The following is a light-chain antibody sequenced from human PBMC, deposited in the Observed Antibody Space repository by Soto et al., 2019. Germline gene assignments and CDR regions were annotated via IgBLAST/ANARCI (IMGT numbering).Light chain of an antibody. CDR3: QQYNNWPRT. J-gene: IGKJ1*01. V-gene: IGKV3-15*01. CDR1: QSVSSD. CDR2: DAS. Sequence: EIVLTQSPATLSVSPGERATLSCRASQSVSSDLAWYQQKPGQAPRLLMYDASTRATGIPARFSGSGSATEFTLTISSLQSEDFAIYYCQQYNNWPRTFGQGTKVDIK.